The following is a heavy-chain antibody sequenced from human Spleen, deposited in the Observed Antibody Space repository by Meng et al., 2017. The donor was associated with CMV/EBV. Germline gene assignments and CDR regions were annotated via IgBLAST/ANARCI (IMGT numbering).Heavy chain of an antibody. CDR1: GYTFTRFG. V-gene: IGHV1-18*03. Sequence: ASVKVSCKASGYTFTRFGIIWVRLAPGQGLEWMGWISSYSGDTKYAQRLQGRVTLTTDTSTSTAYMELRSLRFDDMAVYYCARGYSLDSWFDPWGRGTLVTVSS. CDR3: ARGYSLDSWFDP. CDR2: ISSYSGDT. J-gene: IGHJ5*02. D-gene: IGHD2-21*01.